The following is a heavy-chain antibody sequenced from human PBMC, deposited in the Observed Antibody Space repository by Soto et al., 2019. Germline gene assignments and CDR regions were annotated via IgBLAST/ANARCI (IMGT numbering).Heavy chain of an antibody. CDR1: GFIFSNHA. CDR3: AKRQGIGAAAKNFDF. J-gene: IGHJ4*02. V-gene: IGHV3-23*01. CDR2: ISAGGNLI. Sequence: GGSLGLSCAASGFIFSNHAMSWVRQVPGKGLEWVSGISAGGNLIYYADSVRGRFTMSRDNSKNMLYLQMNSLRAEDTAVYFCAKRQGIGAAAKNFDFWGQGARVTVSS. D-gene: IGHD6-13*01.